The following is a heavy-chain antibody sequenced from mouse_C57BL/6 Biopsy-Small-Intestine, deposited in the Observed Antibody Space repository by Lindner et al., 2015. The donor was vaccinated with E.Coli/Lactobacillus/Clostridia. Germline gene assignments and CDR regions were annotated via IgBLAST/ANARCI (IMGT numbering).Heavy chain of an antibody. J-gene: IGHJ1*01. D-gene: IGHD6-1*01. V-gene: IGHV1-34*02. CDR1: GYTFTAYS. Sequence: VQLQESGPELVRPGASVKISCKASGYTFTAYSMDWVKQSHGKSLEWIGYIYPNNGGTGYNQKFKNRATLTVDKSSSTAYMELHSLTSEDSAIYYCARFCSWYFDVWGAGTTVTVSS. CDR3: ARFCSWYFDV. CDR2: IYPNNGGT.